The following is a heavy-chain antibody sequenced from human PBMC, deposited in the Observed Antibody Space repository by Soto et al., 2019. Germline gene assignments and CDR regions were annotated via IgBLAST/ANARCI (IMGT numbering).Heavy chain of an antibody. J-gene: IGHJ3*02. Sequence: PSETLSLTCTVSGGSVSSGSYYWSWIRQPPGKGLEWIGYIYYSGSTNYNPSLKSRVTISVDTSKNQFSLKLSSVTAADTAMYYCARHKGPIRAFDIWGQGTMVTVSS. CDR3: ARHKGPIRAFDI. CDR2: IYYSGST. CDR1: GGSVSSGSYY. V-gene: IGHV4-61*01.